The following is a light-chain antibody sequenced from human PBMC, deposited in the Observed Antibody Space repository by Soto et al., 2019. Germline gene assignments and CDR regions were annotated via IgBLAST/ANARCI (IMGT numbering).Light chain of an antibody. J-gene: IGLJ2*01. CDR1: SSDVGGYNY. CDR2: EVS. Sequence: QSALTQPPSASGSPGQSVTISCIGTSSDVGGYNYVSWYQQHPGKAPKLMIYEVSKRPSGVPDRFSGSKSGNTASLTVSGLQADDEADYYCSSSAASNNSGVFGGGTKLTVL. CDR3: SSSAASNNSGV. V-gene: IGLV2-8*01.